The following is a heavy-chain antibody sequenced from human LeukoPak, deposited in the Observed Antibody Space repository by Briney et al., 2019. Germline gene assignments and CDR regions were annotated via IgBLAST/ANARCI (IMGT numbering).Heavy chain of an antibody. CDR1: GFTFSSYE. CDR2: ISSSGSTI. Sequence: GGSLRLSCAASGFTFSSYEMNWVRQAPGKGLEWVSYISSSGSTIYYAASVKGRFTISRDNAKNSLYLQMNSLRAEDTAVYYCARGWVAAAGSFDYWGQGTLVTVSS. D-gene: IGHD6-13*01. J-gene: IGHJ4*02. V-gene: IGHV3-48*03. CDR3: ARGWVAAAGSFDY.